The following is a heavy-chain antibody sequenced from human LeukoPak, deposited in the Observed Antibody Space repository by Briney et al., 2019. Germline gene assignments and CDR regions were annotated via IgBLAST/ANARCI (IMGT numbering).Heavy chain of an antibody. CDR3: ARDFRGGAGARSDY. V-gene: IGHV3-11*01. D-gene: IGHD3-16*01. Sequence: PGGSLRLSCAASGFTFSDYYMTWIRQAPGKGLEWVSYISSSGSTIYYADSVKGRFTISRDNAKNSLYLQMNSLRAENTAVYYYARDFRGGAGARSDYWGQGTLVTVSS. J-gene: IGHJ4*02. CDR1: GFTFSDYY. CDR2: ISSSGSTI.